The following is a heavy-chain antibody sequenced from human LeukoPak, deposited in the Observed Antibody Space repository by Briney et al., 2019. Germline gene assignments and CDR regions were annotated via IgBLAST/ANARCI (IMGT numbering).Heavy chain of an antibody. CDR2: ISSSSSYI. Sequence: GGSLRLSCAASGFTFSSYSMNWVRQAPGKGLEWVSSISSSSSYIYYADSVKGRFTISRDNAKNSLYLQVNSLRAEDTAVYYCARDYRGKAAAGTSDYWGQGTLVTVSS. J-gene: IGHJ4*02. CDR3: ARDYRGKAAAGTSDY. D-gene: IGHD6-13*01. V-gene: IGHV3-21*01. CDR1: GFTFSSYS.